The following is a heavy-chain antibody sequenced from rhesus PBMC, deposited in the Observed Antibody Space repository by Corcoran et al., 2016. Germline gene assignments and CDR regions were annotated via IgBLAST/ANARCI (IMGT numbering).Heavy chain of an antibody. D-gene: IGHD6-13*01. Sequence: QVQLQESGPGLVKPSETLSLTCAGSGGSISGYSWTWLRKPPGKRLEWIGYIGGSTGTNYYNPSLKIRFTISTYTANNQFSLKLSSVTAADTAVYYCARNIEIAAGFDYWGQGVLVTVSS. CDR3: ARNIEIAAGFDY. CDR2: IGGSTGTN. V-gene: IGHV4-165*02. J-gene: IGHJ4*01. CDR1: GGSISGYS.